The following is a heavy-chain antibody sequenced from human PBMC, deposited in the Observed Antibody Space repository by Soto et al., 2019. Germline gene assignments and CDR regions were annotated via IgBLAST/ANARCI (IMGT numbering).Heavy chain of an antibody. J-gene: IGHJ4*02. Sequence: QVQLVQSGTEVKKPGASVKVSCKASGYTFANFGISWVRQAPGQGLEWMGWIGAYNGDTNYAQKFRGRGTMTTDTSTSTASRELRGLRSDDTAVYYCARDHYSESSGYWDDCFDYWGQGTLVAVSS. CDR3: ARDHYSESSGYWDDCFDY. V-gene: IGHV1-18*01. CDR1: GYTFANFG. CDR2: IGAYNGDT. D-gene: IGHD3-22*01.